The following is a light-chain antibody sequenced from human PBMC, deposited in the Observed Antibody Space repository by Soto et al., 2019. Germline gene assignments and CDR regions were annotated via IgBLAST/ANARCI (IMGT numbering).Light chain of an antibody. CDR3: SSYTSSSNPYV. J-gene: IGLJ1*01. Sequence: QSALTQPASVSGSPGQSITISCTGTTSDVGGYNYVSWFQQHPGKAPKLIIYDVSDRPSGVSNRFSGSKSGNTASLTISGLQAEDEADYFCSSYTSSSNPYVFGTGTKVTVL. CDR2: DVS. CDR1: TSDVGGYNY. V-gene: IGLV2-14*01.